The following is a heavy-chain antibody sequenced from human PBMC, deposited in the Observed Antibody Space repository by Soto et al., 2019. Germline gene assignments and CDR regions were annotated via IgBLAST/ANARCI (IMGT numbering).Heavy chain of an antibody. CDR3: ASAPSTGYCSGGSCYLDY. CDR2: IYYSGST. D-gene: IGHD2-15*01. V-gene: IGHV4-59*01. Sequence: QVQLQESGPGLVKPSETLSLTCTVSGGSISRYYWGWFRQPPGKGLEWIGYIYYSGSTNYHPSLKSRVTISADTTKNQFSLKRSSVTSADTAVYYCASAPSTGYCSGGSCYLDYWGQGTLVTVSS. J-gene: IGHJ4*02. CDR1: GGSISRYY.